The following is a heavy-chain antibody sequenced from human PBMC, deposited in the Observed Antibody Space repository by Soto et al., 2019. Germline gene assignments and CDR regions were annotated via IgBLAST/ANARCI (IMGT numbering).Heavy chain of an antibody. CDR3: ARNYYDSSGISPPWFDP. CDR1: GGTFSSYA. J-gene: IGHJ5*02. CDR2: IIPIFGTA. V-gene: IGHV1-69*13. Sequence: GASVKVSCKASGGTFSSYAISWVRQAPGQGLEWMGGIIPIFGTANYAQKFQGRVTITADESTSTAYMELSSLRSEDTAVYYCARNYYDSSGISPPWFDPWGQGTLVTVSS. D-gene: IGHD3-22*01.